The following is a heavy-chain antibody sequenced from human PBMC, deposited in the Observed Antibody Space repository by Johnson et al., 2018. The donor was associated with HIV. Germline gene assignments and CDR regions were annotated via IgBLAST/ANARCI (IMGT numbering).Heavy chain of an antibody. J-gene: IGHJ3*02. V-gene: IGHV3-74*01. CDR1: GFTFSSYW. CDR3: APIAAAAFDI. D-gene: IGHD6-6*01. CDR2: INSDGSST. Sequence: VQLVESGGGLVQPGGSLRLSCAASGFTFSSYWMHWVRQAPGKGLVWVSRINSDGSSTSYADSVKGRFTISRDNSKNTLYLQMHSLRAEDTAVYYCAPIAAAAFDIWGQGTMVTVSS.